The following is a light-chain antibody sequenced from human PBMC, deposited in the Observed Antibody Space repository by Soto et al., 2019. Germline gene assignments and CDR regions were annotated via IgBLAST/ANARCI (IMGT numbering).Light chain of an antibody. CDR2: DTS. CDR3: LLSYGETVL. CDR1: TGAVTSSHY. V-gene: IGLV7-46*01. J-gene: IGLJ2*01. Sequence: QAVVTQEPSLIVSPGGTVTLTCGSSTGAVTSSHYPHWFQQKPDQAPRTLIYDTSIKHSWTPARFSGSLLGGKAALTLSGARPADEANYICLLSYGETVLFGGGTKLTLL.